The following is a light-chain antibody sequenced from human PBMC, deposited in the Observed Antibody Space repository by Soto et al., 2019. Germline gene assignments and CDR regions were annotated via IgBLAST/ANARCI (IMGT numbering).Light chain of an antibody. Sequence: EIVLTQSPGTLSLSPGERATLSCSASQTVTSSYLAWYQQKPGQAPRLLIYGASSRATGIPDRFSGSGSGTDFTLTISRLEPEDFAVYYCQQYGSSPPYTFGQGTMLEIK. J-gene: IGKJ2*01. CDR2: GAS. V-gene: IGKV3-20*01. CDR1: QTVTSSY. CDR3: QQYGSSPPYT.